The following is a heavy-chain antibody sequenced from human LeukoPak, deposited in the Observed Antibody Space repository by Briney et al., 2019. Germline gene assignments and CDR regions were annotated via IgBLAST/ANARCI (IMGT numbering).Heavy chain of an antibody. V-gene: IGHV3-48*02. D-gene: IGHD2-21*02. J-gene: IGHJ4*02. CDR3: ARDSGCDC. CDR1: GFTFSSYS. CDR2: ISSGSSTI. Sequence: GGSLRLSCAASGFTFSSYSMNWVRQAPGKGLEWVSYISSGSSTIYYADSVKGRFTISRDNAKNSLYQQMNSLRDEDTAVYYCARDSGCDCGGQGTLVTVS.